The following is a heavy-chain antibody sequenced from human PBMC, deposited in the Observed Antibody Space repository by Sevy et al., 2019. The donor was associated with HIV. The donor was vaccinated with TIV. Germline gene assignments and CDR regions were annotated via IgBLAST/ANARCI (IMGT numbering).Heavy chain of an antibody. CDR1: GFTFRTYW. CDR3: TRMDDSSSWYGDDVFDN. D-gene: IGHD6-13*01. J-gene: IGHJ3*02. V-gene: IGHV3-7*03. Sequence: GGSLRLSCGVSGFTFRTYWMSWVRQSPGKGLDWVADINQDGSQKYYVDSVKGRFTISRDNAKNSLSLQMNSLRAEDTAVYYCTRMDDSSSWYGDDVFDNWGQGTMVTVSS. CDR2: INQDGSQK.